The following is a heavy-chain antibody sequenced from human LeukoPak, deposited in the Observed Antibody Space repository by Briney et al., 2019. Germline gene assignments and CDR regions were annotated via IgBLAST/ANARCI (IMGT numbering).Heavy chain of an antibody. CDR3: ARDRYYYDSSGYYPIPMDV. CDR2: ISSSSSYI. CDR1: GFTFSSYS. Sequence: PGGSLRLSCAASGFTFSSYSMNWVRQAPGKGLEWVSSISSSSSYIYYADSVKGRFTISRDNAKNSLYLQMNSLRAEDTAVYYCARDRYYYDSSGYYPIPMDVWGQGTTVIVSS. V-gene: IGHV3-21*01. D-gene: IGHD3-22*01. J-gene: IGHJ6*02.